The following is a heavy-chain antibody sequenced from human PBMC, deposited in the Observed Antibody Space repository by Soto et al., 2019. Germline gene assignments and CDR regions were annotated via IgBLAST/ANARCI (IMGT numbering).Heavy chain of an antibody. Sequence: GSLRLSCTTSGVTFNTYGMHWVRQAPGKGLEWVAIIWYDGSNKYYADSVKGRFTISRDNSRNTLYLQMNSLRAEDTALYYCARADCTGAYCYSWPFNYGVDVWGQGTTVTVSS. CDR3: ARADCTGAYCYSWPFNYGVDV. CDR1: GVTFNTYG. D-gene: IGHD2-15*01. J-gene: IGHJ6*02. V-gene: IGHV3-33*08. CDR2: IWYDGSNK.